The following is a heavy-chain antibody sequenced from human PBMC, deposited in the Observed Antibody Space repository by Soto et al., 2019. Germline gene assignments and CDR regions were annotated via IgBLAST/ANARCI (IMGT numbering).Heavy chain of an antibody. D-gene: IGHD2-15*01. CDR1: GGTFSTYT. V-gene: IGHV1-69*06. Sequence: GASVKVSCKASGGTFSTYTFSWVRQAPGQGLEWMGRIIPIFGTPYYAQKFQGRVTITADKSTSTVYMELSSLGSDDTAVYFCARGLECRGYCLDKPTWFGPWGQGPPVPVSS. CDR3: ARGLECRGYCLDKPTWFGP. CDR2: IIPIFGTP. J-gene: IGHJ5*02.